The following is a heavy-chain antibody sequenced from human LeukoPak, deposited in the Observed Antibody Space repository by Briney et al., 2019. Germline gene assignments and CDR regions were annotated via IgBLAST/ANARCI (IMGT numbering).Heavy chain of an antibody. Sequence: GGSLRLSCAASVFTFSSYWMSWVRQAPGKGLEWVANIKQDGSEKYYVDSVKGRFTISRDNAKNSLYLQMNSLRAEDTAVYYCERGLEFWNDNNGLDYWGQGTLVTVSS. CDR3: ERGLEFWNDNNGLDY. V-gene: IGHV3-7*01. J-gene: IGHJ4*02. D-gene: IGHD1-1*01. CDR2: IKQDGSEK. CDR1: VFTFSSYW.